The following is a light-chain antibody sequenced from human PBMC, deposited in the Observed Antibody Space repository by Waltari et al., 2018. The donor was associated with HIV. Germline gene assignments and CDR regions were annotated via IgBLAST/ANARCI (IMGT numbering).Light chain of an antibody. CDR1: SHDIGSSHY. J-gene: IGLJ2*01. CDR3: SSYSRGALL. V-gene: IGLV2-14*01. CDR2: EVS. Sequence: QSVLTQPSSVSGSPGQSLPLSCTGTSHDIGSSHYVSWYQQSPDKAPKLIIYEVSYRPSGVSSRFSGSKSGNTASLTISGLQTEDEAYYHCSSYSRGALLFGGGTKVTVL.